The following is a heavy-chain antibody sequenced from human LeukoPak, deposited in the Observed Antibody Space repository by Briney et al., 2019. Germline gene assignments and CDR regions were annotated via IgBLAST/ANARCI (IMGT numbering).Heavy chain of an antibody. Sequence: SETLSLTCTVSGGSISSGDYYWSWIRQPPGKGLEWIGYIYYSGSTYYNPSLKSRVTISVDTSKNQFSLKLSSVTAADTAVYYCARGRNFGVVTTYYYYYYYMDVWGKGTTVTVSS. CDR2: IYYSGST. CDR1: GGSISSGDYY. D-gene: IGHD3-3*02. V-gene: IGHV4-30-4*08. J-gene: IGHJ6*03. CDR3: ARGRNFGVVTTYYYYYYYMDV.